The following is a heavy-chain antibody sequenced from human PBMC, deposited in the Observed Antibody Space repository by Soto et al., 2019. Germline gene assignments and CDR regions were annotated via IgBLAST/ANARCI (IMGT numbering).Heavy chain of an antibody. Sequence: EVQLLESGGGLVQPGGSLRLSCAASGFTFSSYAMSWVRQAPGKGLEWVSAISGSGGSTYYADSVKGRFTISRDNSKNTLYLQMNSLRAEDTAVYYCAKDRYYYDSSGYYPSAYFDYWGQGTLVTVSS. CDR1: GFTFSSYA. J-gene: IGHJ4*02. V-gene: IGHV3-23*01. CDR3: AKDRYYYDSSGYYPSAYFDY. D-gene: IGHD3-22*01. CDR2: ISGSGGST.